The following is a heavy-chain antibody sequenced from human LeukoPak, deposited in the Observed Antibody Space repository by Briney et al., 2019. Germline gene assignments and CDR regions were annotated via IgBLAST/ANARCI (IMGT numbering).Heavy chain of an antibody. D-gene: IGHD3-22*01. J-gene: IGHJ4*02. Sequence: GGSLRLSCAASGFTFSSYWMSWVRQAPGKGLEWVANIKQDGSEKYYVDSVKGRFTISRDNAKNSLYLQMNSLRAEDTAVYYCASSTQYYYDSSGYFRDLYYFDYWGQGTLVTVSS. CDR2: IKQDGSEK. CDR3: ASSTQYYYDSSGYFRDLYYFDY. V-gene: IGHV3-7*01. CDR1: GFTFSSYW.